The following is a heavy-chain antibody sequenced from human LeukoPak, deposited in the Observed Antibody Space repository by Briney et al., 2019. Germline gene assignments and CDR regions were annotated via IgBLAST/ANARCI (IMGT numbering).Heavy chain of an antibody. V-gene: IGHV1-2*06. CDR1: EYTFTGYY. CDR3: ARERTYYYFDL. J-gene: IGHJ2*01. D-gene: IGHD3-10*01. Sequence: GASVKVSRKASEYTFTGYYLHWVRQAPGQGLEWMGRFNPNSGGTEYEQKFQGRVTMTRDTSISTAYMELRSLRSDDTAVYYCARERTYYYFDLWGRGTLVTVSS. CDR2: FNPNSGGT.